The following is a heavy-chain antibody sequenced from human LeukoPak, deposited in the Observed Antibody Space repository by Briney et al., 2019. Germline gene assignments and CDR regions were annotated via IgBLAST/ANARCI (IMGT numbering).Heavy chain of an antibody. CDR1: GFTFSDYY. J-gene: IGHJ4*02. Sequence: LRLSCAASGFTFSDYYMSWIRQPPGKGLEWIGEINHSGSTNYNPSLKSRVTISVDTSKNQFSLKLSSVTAADTAVYYCARLGNGNSDYWGQGTLVTVSS. CDR2: INHSGST. CDR3: ARLGNGNSDY. V-gene: IGHV4-34*01. D-gene: IGHD2-8*01.